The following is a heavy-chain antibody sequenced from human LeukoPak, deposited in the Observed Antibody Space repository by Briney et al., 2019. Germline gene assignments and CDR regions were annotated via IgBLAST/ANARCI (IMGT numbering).Heavy chain of an antibody. Sequence: GESLKISCKGSGYSFASYWISWVRQMPGKGLEWMGRFDPSDSYTNYSPSFQGHVTISADKSISTAYLQWSSLKASDTAMYYCATSLRGYSGYDWNYWGQGTLVTVSS. CDR3: ATSLRGYSGYDWNY. CDR2: FDPSDSYT. J-gene: IGHJ4*02. D-gene: IGHD5-12*01. CDR1: GYSFASYW. V-gene: IGHV5-10-1*01.